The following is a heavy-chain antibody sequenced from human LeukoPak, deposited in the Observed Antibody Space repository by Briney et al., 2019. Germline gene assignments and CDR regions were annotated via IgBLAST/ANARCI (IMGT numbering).Heavy chain of an antibody. CDR1: GDSVSSNGAA. D-gene: IGHD3-10*01. CDR2: TYYRSKWYN. CDR3: ARERGGWGSGSYYQLGFDP. Sequence: SQTLSLTCAISGDSVSSNGAAWNWIRQSPSRGLEWLGRTYYRSKWYNDYAVSVKSRITINPDTSKNQFSLQLNSVTPEDTAVYYCARERGGWGSGSYYQLGFDPWGQGTLVTVSS. J-gene: IGHJ5*02. V-gene: IGHV6-1*01.